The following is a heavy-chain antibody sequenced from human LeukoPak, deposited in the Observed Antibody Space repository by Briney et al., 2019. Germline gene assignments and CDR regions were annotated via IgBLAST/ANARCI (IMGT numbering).Heavy chain of an antibody. Sequence: GGSLRLSCAASGFTFSSYAMSWVRQAPGKGLEWVSAISGSGGSTYYADSVKGRFTISRDNSKNTLYLQMNSLRAEDTAVYYCAKSAGYCSSTSCYHFDYWGQGTLVTVSS. D-gene: IGHD2-2*01. CDR3: AKSAGYCSSTSCYHFDY. V-gene: IGHV3-23*01. CDR1: GFTFSSYA. CDR2: ISGSGGST. J-gene: IGHJ4*02.